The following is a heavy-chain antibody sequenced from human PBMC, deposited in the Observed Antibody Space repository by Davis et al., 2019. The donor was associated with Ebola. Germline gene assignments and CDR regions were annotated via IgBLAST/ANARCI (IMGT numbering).Heavy chain of an antibody. J-gene: IGHJ4*02. D-gene: IGHD2-15*01. CDR2: ISYDGSNK. Sequence: GGSLRLSCAASGFTFSSYAMHWVRQAPGKGLEWVAVISYDGSNKYYADSVKGRFTISRDNSKNTLYLQMNSLRAEDTAVYYCARDRSYCSGGSCYSVFGYWGQGTLVTVSS. V-gene: IGHV3-30-3*01. CDR1: GFTFSSYA. CDR3: ARDRSYCSGGSCYSVFGY.